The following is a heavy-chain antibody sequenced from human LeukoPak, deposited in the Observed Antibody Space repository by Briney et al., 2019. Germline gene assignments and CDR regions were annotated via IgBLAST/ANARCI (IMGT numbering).Heavy chain of an antibody. D-gene: IGHD2-15*01. J-gene: IGHJ3*02. CDR3: ARSPRYCSGGSCYPGRGAFDI. CDR1: GFTFSSYW. V-gene: IGHV3-74*01. Sequence: GGSLRLSCAASGFTFSSYWMHWVRQAPGKGLVWVSRINSDGSSTSYADSVKGRFTISRDNAKNTLYLQMNSLRAEDAAVYYCARSPRYCSGGSCYPGRGAFDIWGQGTMVTVSS. CDR2: INSDGSST.